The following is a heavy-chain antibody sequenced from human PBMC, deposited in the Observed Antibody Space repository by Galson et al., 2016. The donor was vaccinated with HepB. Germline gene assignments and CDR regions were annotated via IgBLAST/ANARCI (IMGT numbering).Heavy chain of an antibody. J-gene: IGHJ4*02. V-gene: IGHV3-23*01. CDR2: INRYGATT. Sequence: SLRLSCAASGFFFSGRAMSWVRQAPGKGLEWVSGINRYGATTGYAASVKGRFTISRDNSNNTLYLQMNSLTTGDTAVYYCARDDYSGGRGSPDYWGQGTLVTVSS. D-gene: IGHD4/OR15-4a*01. CDR3: ARDDYSGGRGSPDY. CDR1: GFFFSGRA.